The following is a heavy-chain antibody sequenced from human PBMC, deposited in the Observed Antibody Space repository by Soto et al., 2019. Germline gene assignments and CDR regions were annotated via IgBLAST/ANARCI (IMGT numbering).Heavy chain of an antibody. Sequence: PSETLSLTCTVSGGSISSGGYYWSWIRQHPGKGLEWIGYIYYSGSTYYNPSLKSRVTISVDTSKNQFSLKLSSVTAADTAVYYCARGSSGSPLDYWGQGTLVTVSS. D-gene: IGHD3-22*01. CDR3: ARGSSGSPLDY. V-gene: IGHV4-31*03. J-gene: IGHJ4*02. CDR2: IYYSGST. CDR1: GGSISSGGYY.